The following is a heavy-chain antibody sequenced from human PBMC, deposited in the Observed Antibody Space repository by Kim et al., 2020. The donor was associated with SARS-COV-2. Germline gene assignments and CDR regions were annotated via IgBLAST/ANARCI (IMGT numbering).Heavy chain of an antibody. Sequence: SETLSLTCTVSGGSISSGGYYWSWIRQHPGKGLEWIGYIYYSGSTYYNPSLKSRVTISVDTSKNQFSLKLSSVTAADTAVYYCARDSGGITMVRGPPRRTYGMDVWGQGTTVTVSS. J-gene: IGHJ6*02. CDR2: IYYSGST. V-gene: IGHV4-31*03. CDR3: ARDSGGITMVRGPPRRTYGMDV. D-gene: IGHD3-10*01. CDR1: GGSISSGGYY.